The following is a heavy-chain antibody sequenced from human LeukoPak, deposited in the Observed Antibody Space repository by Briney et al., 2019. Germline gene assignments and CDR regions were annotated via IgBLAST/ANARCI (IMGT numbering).Heavy chain of an antibody. CDR2: IKQDGSEK. V-gene: IGHV3-7*04. CDR3: ARESIYYDSSGYNDY. J-gene: IGHJ4*02. CDR1: GFTFSSYW. D-gene: IGHD3-22*01. Sequence: GGSLRLSCAASGFTFSSYWMSWVRQAPGKGLEWVANIKQDGSEKYYVDSVKGRFTISRDNAKNSLCLQMNSLRAEDTAVYYCARESIYYDSSGYNDYWGQGTLVTVSS.